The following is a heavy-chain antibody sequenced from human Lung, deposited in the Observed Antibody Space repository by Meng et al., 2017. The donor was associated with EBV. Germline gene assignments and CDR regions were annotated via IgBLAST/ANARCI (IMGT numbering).Heavy chain of an antibody. CDR3: ARDPGLGYSGYDGILGY. CDR1: GGSISSSSR. J-gene: IGHJ4*02. Sequence: VTLLEAGPGLANPSGTLSLPCPVSGGSISSSSRWSWVRQPAGKGLEWIGRIYPSGCTNYNPSLTSRVTISVDTSKNQFSLKLSSVTAADTAVYYCARDPGLGYSGYDGILGYWGQGTLVTVSS. CDR2: IYPSGCT. D-gene: IGHD5-12*01. V-gene: IGHV4-4*02.